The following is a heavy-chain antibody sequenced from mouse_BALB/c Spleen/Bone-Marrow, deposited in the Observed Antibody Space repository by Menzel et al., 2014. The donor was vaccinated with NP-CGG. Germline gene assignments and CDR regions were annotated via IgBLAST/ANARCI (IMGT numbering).Heavy chain of an antibody. CDR2: ITYSGNT. J-gene: IGHJ2*01. CDR3: TRDYYGP. Sequence: EVQLQESGPSLVKPPQTLSLTCSVTGDSITSGYWNWIRKFPGNKLEYMGYITYSGNTHYNPSLISRISITRDTSKNQYYLQLNSVTTEDTATYYCTRDYYGPWGQGTTLTVSS. V-gene: IGHV3-8*02. D-gene: IGHD1-2*01. CDR1: GDSITSGY.